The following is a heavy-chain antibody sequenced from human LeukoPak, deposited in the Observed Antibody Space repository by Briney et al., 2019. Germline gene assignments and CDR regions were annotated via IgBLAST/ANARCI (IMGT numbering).Heavy chain of an antibody. D-gene: IGHD3-22*01. Sequence: GGSLRLSCAASGFTFSSYGMHWVRQAPGKGLEWVALICYDGSNKYYADSVKGRFTISRDNSDNTLYLQMNSLRSVTTAVSYCSRALINYDSSGLTYWGQGTLVTVSS. V-gene: IGHV3-30*03. CDR3: SRALINYDSSGLTY. J-gene: IGHJ4*02. CDR1: GFTFSSYG. CDR2: ICYDGSNK.